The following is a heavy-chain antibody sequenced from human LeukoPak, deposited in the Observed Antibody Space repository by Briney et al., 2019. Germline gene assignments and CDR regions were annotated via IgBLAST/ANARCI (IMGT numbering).Heavy chain of an antibody. CDR3: ARAYDSSGYYPPYYYYMDV. CDR2: ISSSSSYI. V-gene: IGHV3-21*01. J-gene: IGHJ6*03. CDR1: GFTFSSYT. Sequence: PGGSLRLSCAASGFTFSSYTMNWVRQAPGEGLEWVSSISSSSSYIYYADSMKGRFTISRDNAKNSLYLQTNSLRAEDTAVYYCARAYDSSGYYPPYYYYMDVWGKGTTVTVSS. D-gene: IGHD3-22*01.